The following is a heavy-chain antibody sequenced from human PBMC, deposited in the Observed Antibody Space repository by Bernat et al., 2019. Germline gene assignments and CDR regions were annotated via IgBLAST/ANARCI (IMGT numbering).Heavy chain of an antibody. CDR1: GFTFSSYS. J-gene: IGHJ4*02. Sequence: EVQLVESGGGLVKPGGSLRLSCAASGFTFSSYSMNWVRQAPGKGLEWLSSISSSSSYIYYADSVKGRFTISRDNAKNSLYLQMNSLRAEDTAVYSCVPTPRLDTAMVFDYWGQGTLVTVSS. CDR2: ISSSSSYI. CDR3: VPTPRLDTAMVFDY. V-gene: IGHV3-21*01. D-gene: IGHD5-18*01.